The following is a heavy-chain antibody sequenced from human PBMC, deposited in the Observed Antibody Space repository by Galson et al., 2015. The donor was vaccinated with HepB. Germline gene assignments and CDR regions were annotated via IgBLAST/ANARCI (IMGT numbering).Heavy chain of an antibody. CDR1: GFTFSSYA. V-gene: IGHV3-23*01. CDR3: AGDSGDSHWPGWFDP. CDR2: ISGSGGST. D-gene: IGHD2-21*02. J-gene: IGHJ5*02. Sequence: SLRLSCAASGFTFSSYAMSWVRQAPGKGLEWVSAISGSGGSTYYADSVKGRFTISRDNSKNTLYLQMNSLRAEDTAVYYCAGDSGDSHWPGWFDPWGQGTLVTVSS.